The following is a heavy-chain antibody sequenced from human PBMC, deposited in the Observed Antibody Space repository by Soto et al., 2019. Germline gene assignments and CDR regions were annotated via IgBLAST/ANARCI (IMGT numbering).Heavy chain of an antibody. CDR2: INHSGST. Sequence: SETLSLTCAVYGGSFSGYYWSWIRQPPGKGLEWIGEINHSGSTNYNPSLKSRVTISVDTSKNQFSLKLSSVTAADTAVYYCARGPLYGGNSGFRFDPWGQGTLVTVSS. D-gene: IGHD4-17*01. CDR3: ARGPLYGGNSGFRFDP. CDR1: GGSFSGYY. V-gene: IGHV4-34*01. J-gene: IGHJ5*02.